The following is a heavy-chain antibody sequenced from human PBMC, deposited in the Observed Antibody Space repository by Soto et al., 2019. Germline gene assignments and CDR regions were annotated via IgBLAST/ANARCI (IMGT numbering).Heavy chain of an antibody. D-gene: IGHD3-16*01. V-gene: IGHV3-23*01. J-gene: IGHJ5*02. CDR2: IGSSGGDT. CDR3: AKNLIGWFDP. Sequence: VGSLRLSCTASGFIFSSYAMGWVRQAPGKGLEWVSVIGSSGGDTYYADSVKGRFTVSRDNSKNTLFLQMSSLRAEDTAIYYCAKNLIGWFDPWGQGTLVTVSS. CDR1: GFIFSSYA.